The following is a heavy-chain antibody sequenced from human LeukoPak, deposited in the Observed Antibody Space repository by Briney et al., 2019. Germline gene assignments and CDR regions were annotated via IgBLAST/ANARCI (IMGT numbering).Heavy chain of an antibody. V-gene: IGHV3-74*01. J-gene: IGHJ5*02. Sequence: GGSLRLSCAASGFTFSNFWMHWVRQAPGKGLVWVALIYGDGSFTRYADSVKGRFTISRDNAKNALYLQMNSLRAEDTAVYYCTKSDWFDPWGQGTLVTVSS. CDR1: GFTFSNFW. CDR3: TKSDWFDP. CDR2: IYGDGSFT.